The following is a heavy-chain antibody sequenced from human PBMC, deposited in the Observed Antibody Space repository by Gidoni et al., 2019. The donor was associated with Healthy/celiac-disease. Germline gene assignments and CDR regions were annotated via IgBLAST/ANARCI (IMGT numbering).Heavy chain of an antibody. D-gene: IGHD2-8*02. V-gene: IGHV1-69*01. CDR2: IIPIFGTA. CDR1: GGTFSSYA. CDR3: ARAESFGVVYEDYYYYGMDV. Sequence: QVQLVQSGAEVKKPGSSVKVSCKASGGTFSSYAISWVRQAPGQGLEWMGGIIPIFGTANYAQKFQGRVTITADESTSTAYMELSSLRSEDTAVYYCARAESFGVVYEDYYYYGMDVWGQGTTVTVSS. J-gene: IGHJ6*02.